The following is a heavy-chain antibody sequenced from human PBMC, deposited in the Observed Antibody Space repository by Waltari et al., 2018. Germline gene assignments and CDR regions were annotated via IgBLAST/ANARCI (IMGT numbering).Heavy chain of an antibody. Sequence: EVEVVESGGGFIQPGGSLRLDCAVSGFLVSENDVIWVRQAPGKGLEWVSIVYAPGDAHYANDVKGRFTSSRDISTNTVFLHMSGLRDEDTAVYYCALNTVTVPFPYWGRGTLVTVSS. V-gene: IGHV3-53*01. CDR1: GFLVSEND. D-gene: IGHD4-17*01. CDR2: VYAPGDA. J-gene: IGHJ4*02. CDR3: ALNTVTVPFPY.